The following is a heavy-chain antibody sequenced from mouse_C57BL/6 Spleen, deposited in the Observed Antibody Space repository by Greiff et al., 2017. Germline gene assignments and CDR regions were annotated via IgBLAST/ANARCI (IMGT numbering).Heavy chain of an antibody. CDR1: GYAFSSSW. V-gene: IGHV1-82*01. D-gene: IGHD1-1*01. J-gene: IGHJ2*01. CDR3: ARGRIYYYFDY. Sequence: VQLQQSGPELVKPGASVKISCKASGYAFSSSWMNWVKQRPGKGLEWIGRLYPGDGDTNYNGKFKGKATLTADKSSSTAYMQLSSLTSEDSAVYFCARGRIYYYFDYWGQGTTLTVSS. CDR2: LYPGDGDT.